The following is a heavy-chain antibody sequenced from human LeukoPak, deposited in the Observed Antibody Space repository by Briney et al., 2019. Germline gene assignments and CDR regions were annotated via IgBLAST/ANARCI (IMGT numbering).Heavy chain of an antibody. CDR1: GFTFRSYG. CDR2: LSGGGSAT. D-gene: IGHD3-16*02. V-gene: IGHV3-23*01. J-gene: IGHJ4*02. CDR3: ARSLSSRFSGPRRPYYFDY. Sequence: GGSLRLSCAASGFTFRSYGMSWVRQAPGKGLEWVSALSGGGSATYYADSVKGRFTISRDNSKNTLYLQMNSLRAEDTAVYYCARSLSSRFSGPRRPYYFDYWGQGTLVTVSS.